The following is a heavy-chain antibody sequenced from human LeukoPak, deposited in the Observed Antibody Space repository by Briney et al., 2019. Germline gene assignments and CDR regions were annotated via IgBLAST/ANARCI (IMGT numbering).Heavy chain of an antibody. Sequence: GGSLRLSCAASGFTFGDYYMSWIRQAPGKGLEWVSYISSSGSTIYYADSVKGRFTISSDKAKTSLYLQMNSLRAEDTAVYYCARARGSGSYYIYYYYYMDVWGKGGTVTVSS. CDR2: ISSSGSTI. CDR1: GFTFGDYY. V-gene: IGHV3-11*01. D-gene: IGHD1-26*01. J-gene: IGHJ6*03. CDR3: ARARGSGSYYIYYYYYMDV.